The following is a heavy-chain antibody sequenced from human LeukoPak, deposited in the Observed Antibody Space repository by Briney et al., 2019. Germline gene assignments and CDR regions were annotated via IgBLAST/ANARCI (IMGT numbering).Heavy chain of an antibody. CDR3: ARELVSCGDYGY. CDR1: GFSFSGYW. Sequence: GGSLRLSCAASGFSFSGYWMHWVRQAPGKGLVWVSRINADGTIATYADSVEGRFTISRDNAKNTLYLQMNSLRAEDTAVYYCARELVSCGDYGYWGQGTLVTVSS. J-gene: IGHJ4*02. CDR2: INADGTIA. D-gene: IGHD4-17*01. V-gene: IGHV3-74*01.